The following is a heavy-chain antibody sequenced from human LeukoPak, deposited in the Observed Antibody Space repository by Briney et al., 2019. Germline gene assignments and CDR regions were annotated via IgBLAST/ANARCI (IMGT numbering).Heavy chain of an antibody. Sequence: GGSLRLSCAASGFTFSSYWMHRVRQAPGKGLVWVSRIKSDGSNTNYADSVKGRFTISRDNAKNTLHLQMNSLRAEDTAVYYCAKAYSSSWFPFDYWGQGTLVTVSS. CDR3: AKAYSSSWFPFDY. V-gene: IGHV3-74*01. J-gene: IGHJ4*02. CDR1: GFTFSSYW. D-gene: IGHD6-13*01. CDR2: IKSDGSNT.